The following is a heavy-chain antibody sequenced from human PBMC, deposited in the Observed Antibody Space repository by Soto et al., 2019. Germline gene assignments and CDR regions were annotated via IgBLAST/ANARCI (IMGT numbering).Heavy chain of an antibody. V-gene: IGHV1-8*01. CDR2: MNPNSGNT. J-gene: IGHJ4*02. CDR3: ASRRGTANQYYFDY. D-gene: IGHD2-21*02. CDR1: GYTFTSYD. Sequence: GASVKVSCKASGYTFTSYDINWVRQATGQGLEWMGWMNPNSGNTGYAQKFQGRVTITADKSTSTAYMELSSLRSEDTAVYYCASRRGTANQYYFDYWGQGTLVTVSS.